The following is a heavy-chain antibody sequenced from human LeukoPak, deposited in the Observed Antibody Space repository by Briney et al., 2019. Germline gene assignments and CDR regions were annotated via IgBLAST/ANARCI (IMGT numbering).Heavy chain of an antibody. CDR2: ISGSGGST. J-gene: IGHJ5*02. D-gene: IGHD3-10*01. V-gene: IGHV3-23*01. CDR3: AKDVMVRGFNWFDP. CDR1: GFTFSSYA. Sequence: GGSLRLSCAASGFTFSSYAMSWVRQAPGKGLEWVSAISGSGGSTYYADSVKGRFTISRDNSKNTLYLQMNSLRAEDAAVYYCAKDVMVRGFNWFDPWGQGTLVTVSS.